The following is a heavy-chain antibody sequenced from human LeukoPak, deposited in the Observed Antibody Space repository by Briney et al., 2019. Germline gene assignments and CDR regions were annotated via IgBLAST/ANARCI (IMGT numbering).Heavy chain of an antibody. V-gene: IGHV3-11*03. CDR1: GFTFSSYA. CDR3: ARSRGAGPGAHFDY. J-gene: IGHJ4*02. D-gene: IGHD6-19*01. CDR2: ISSSGDYT. Sequence: GGSLRLSCAASGFTFSSYAMSWIRQAPGQGLEWVSYISSSGDYTNHADSVKGRFTISRDNAKNSLYLQMNILRAEDTAVYYCARSRGAGPGAHFDYWGQGILVTVSS.